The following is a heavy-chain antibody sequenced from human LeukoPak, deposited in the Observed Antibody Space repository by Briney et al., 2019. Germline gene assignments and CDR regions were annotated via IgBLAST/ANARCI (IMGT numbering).Heavy chain of an antibody. J-gene: IGHJ4*02. CDR1: GFTFSTYS. D-gene: IGHD2-21*01. CDR2: ISSSSSII. CDR3: ARRSQVGGDHDY. V-gene: IGHV3-48*02. Sequence: GGSLRLSCAASGFTFSTYSMNWVRQAPGKGLGWVSYISSSSSIIYYADSVKGRFTISRDNAKNSLYLQMNSLRDEDTAVYSCARRSQVGGDHDYWGQGTLVTVSS.